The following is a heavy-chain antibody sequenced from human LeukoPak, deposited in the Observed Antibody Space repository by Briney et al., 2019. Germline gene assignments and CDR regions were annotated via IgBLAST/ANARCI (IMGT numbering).Heavy chain of an antibody. CDR2: IWYDGGNK. V-gene: IGHV3-33*06. CDR3: AKAVANHHFDY. CDR1: GFTFSSYG. Sequence: GGSLRLSCAASGFTFSSYGMHWVRQAPGKGVEWVAVIWYDGGNKYYADSVKGRFTISSANSQNTLYLQMNSLRAEDTAVYYCAKAVANHHFDYWGQGTLVTVSS. D-gene: IGHD5-12*01. J-gene: IGHJ4*02.